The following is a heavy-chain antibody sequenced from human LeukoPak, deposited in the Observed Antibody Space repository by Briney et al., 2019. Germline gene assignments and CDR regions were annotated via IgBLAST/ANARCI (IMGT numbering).Heavy chain of an antibody. Sequence: GESLKISCKGSGYSFTSYWIGWVRQMPGKGLEWMGIIYPADSDTRYSPSFQGQVTISVDKSITTAYLQWSSLKASDTAMYYCARHSSSWKNLYYFDYWGQGTLVTVSS. CDR2: IYPADSDT. V-gene: IGHV5-51*01. CDR1: GYSFTSYW. J-gene: IGHJ4*02. D-gene: IGHD6-13*01. CDR3: ARHSSSWKNLYYFDY.